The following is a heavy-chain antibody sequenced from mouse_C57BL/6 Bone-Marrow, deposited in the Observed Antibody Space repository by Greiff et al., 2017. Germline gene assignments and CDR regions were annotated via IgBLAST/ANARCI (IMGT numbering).Heavy chain of an antibody. CDR2: IWWDDDK. J-gene: IGHJ2*01. CDR3: ARIGHYYGSSYGNYFDY. CDR1: GFSLSTFGMG. V-gene: IGHV8-8*01. Sequence: QVTLKESGPGILQPSQTLSLTCSFSGFSLSTFGMGVGWIRQPSGKGLEWLAHIWWDDDKYYNPALKSRLTISKDTSKNQVFLKIANVDTADTATYYCARIGHYYGSSYGNYFDYGGQGTTLTVSS. D-gene: IGHD1-1*01.